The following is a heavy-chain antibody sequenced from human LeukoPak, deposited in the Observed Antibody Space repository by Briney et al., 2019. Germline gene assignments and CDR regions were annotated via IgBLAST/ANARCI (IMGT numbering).Heavy chain of an antibody. J-gene: IGHJ2*01. CDR3: ARDLYYYDSSGYSDRTSRYFDL. Sequence: PGGSLRLSCAASGFTFSSYSMNWVRQAPGKGLEWVSSISSSSSYIYYADSVKGRFTISRDNAKNSLYLQMNSLRAEDTAVYYCARDLYYYDSSGYSDRTSRYFDLWGRGTLVTVSS. CDR1: GFTFSSYS. CDR2: ISSSSSYI. D-gene: IGHD3-22*01. V-gene: IGHV3-21*01.